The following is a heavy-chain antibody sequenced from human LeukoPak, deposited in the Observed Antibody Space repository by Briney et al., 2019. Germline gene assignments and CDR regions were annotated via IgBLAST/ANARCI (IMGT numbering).Heavy chain of an antibody. V-gene: IGHV3-48*02. J-gene: IGHJ4*02. Sequence: GGSLRLSCAASGFTFSSYEMNWVRQAPGKGLEWVSYITSSGSTIYYADSVKGRFTISRDNAKNSLYLQMTSLRDEDTAVYYCARAGGSHSFDYWGQGTLVTVSS. CDR2: ITSSGSTI. CDR3: ARAGGSHSFDY. CDR1: GFTFSSYE. D-gene: IGHD3-16*01.